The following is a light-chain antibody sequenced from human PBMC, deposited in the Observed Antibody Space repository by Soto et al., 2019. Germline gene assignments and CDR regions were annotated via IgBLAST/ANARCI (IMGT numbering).Light chain of an antibody. CDR2: DVS. Sequence: QSVLTQPASVSGSPGQSITISCTGTSRDVGGYNYVSWYQQHPGKAPKLMIYDVSNRHSGVSNRFSGSKSGNTASLTISGLQAEDEADYYCSSYASSGTRVFGTGTKVTVL. CDR3: SSYASSGTRV. V-gene: IGLV2-14*01. J-gene: IGLJ1*01. CDR1: SRDVGGYNY.